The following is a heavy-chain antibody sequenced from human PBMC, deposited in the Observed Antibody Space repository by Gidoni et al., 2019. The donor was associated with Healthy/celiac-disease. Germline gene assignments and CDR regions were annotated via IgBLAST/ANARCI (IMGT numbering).Heavy chain of an antibody. CDR1: GFTFSSYA. CDR2: ISYDGSNK. D-gene: IGHD3-9*01. CDR3: ARDRRYFDWLSRETYYYGMDV. Sequence: QVQLVESGGGVVQPGRSLSLSCAASGFTFSSYAMHWVRQAPGKGLEWVAVISYDGSNKYYADSVKGRFTISRDNSKNTLYLQMNSLRAEDTAVYYCARDRRYFDWLSRETYYYGMDVWGQGTTVTVSS. J-gene: IGHJ6*02. V-gene: IGHV3-30*01.